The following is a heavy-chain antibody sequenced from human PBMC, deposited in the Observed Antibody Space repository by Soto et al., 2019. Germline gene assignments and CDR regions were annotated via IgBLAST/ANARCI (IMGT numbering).Heavy chain of an antibody. J-gene: IGHJ5*02. CDR3: ARGYCTATICDPWFDP. V-gene: IGHV5-10-1*01. CDR1: GYSFTRYW. CDR2: IDPSDSYT. Sequence: PGESLKISCKGSGYSFTRYWISWVRQMPGKGLEWMGRIDPSDSYTNYGPSFQGHVTMSVDKSTSTAYLQWSSLKASDTAMYYCARGYCTATICDPWFDPWGQGTLVTVSS. D-gene: IGHD2-8*02.